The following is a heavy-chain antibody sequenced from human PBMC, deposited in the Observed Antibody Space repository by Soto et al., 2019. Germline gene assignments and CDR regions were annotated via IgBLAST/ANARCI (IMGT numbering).Heavy chain of an antibody. V-gene: IGHV3-30*04. D-gene: IGHD5-12*01. CDR1: GFTFSHSA. J-gene: IGHJ4*02. CDR3: ARAFRGGYDSPTDY. CDR2: ISDDGTKK. Sequence: QVQVVESGGGVVQPGGSLRLSCAASGFTFSHSAFQWVRQAPGKGLEWVAVISDDGTKKFYSVSVRGRFTISRDNARNTVNLQLNSLRPDDTGLYFCARAFRGGYDSPTDYWGQGTLVTVSP.